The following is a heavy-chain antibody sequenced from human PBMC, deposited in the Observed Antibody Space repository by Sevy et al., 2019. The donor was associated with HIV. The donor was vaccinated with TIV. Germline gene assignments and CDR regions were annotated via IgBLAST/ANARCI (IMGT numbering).Heavy chain of an antibody. CDR3: AREYYDSSGYPTWYFDL. CDR2: ISSSSSTI. J-gene: IGHJ2*01. Sequence: GGSLRLSCAASGFTFSSYSMNWVRQAPGKGLEWVSYISSSSSTIYYADSVKGRFTISRDNAKNQLYLQMNSLRDEDTAVYYCAREYYDSSGYPTWYFDLWGRGTLVTVSS. D-gene: IGHD3-22*01. V-gene: IGHV3-48*02. CDR1: GFTFSSYS.